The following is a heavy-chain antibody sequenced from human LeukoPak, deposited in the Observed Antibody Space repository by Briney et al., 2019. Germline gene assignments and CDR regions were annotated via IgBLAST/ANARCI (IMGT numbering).Heavy chain of an antibody. CDR2: ISFHGVNE. J-gene: IGHJ4*02. V-gene: IGHV3-30-3*01. D-gene: IGHD3-16*01. CDR1: GFAFSSYA. CDR3: ARDFSGLMRGLLRY. Sequence: GGSLRLSCAASGFAFSSYAMHWVRQAPGKGLEWVAAISFHGVNEYYADSVKGRFTISRDNSENTLYLQLNSLTIEDTAVYYCARDFSGLMRGLLRYWGQGTLVTVSS.